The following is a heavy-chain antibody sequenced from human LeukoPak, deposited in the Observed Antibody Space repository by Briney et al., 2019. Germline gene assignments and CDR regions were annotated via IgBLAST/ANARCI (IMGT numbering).Heavy chain of an antibody. CDR2: IYYSEST. D-gene: IGHD5-24*01. CDR1: GGSISSYY. J-gene: IGHJ3*02. Sequence: SETLSLTRTVSGGSISSYYWNWIRQPPGKGLEGIGYIYYSESTNYNPSLKSRVTISVDTSKNQFSLKLSSVTAADTAVYYCAGRLWRRDGYNLSAFDIWGQGTMVTVSS. CDR3: AGRLWRRDGYNLSAFDI. V-gene: IGHV4-59*01.